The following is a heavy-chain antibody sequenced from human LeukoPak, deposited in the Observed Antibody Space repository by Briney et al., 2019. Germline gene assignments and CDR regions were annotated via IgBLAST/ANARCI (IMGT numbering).Heavy chain of an antibody. CDR2: IYYSGST. V-gene: IGHV4-59*01. Sequence: PSETLSLTCTVSGGSISSYYWSWIRQPPGKGLEWIGYIYYSGSTNYNPSLKSRVTISVDTSKNQFSLKLSSVTAADTAVYYCARGSYCSSTSCHSNDAFDIWGQGTMVTVSS. CDR1: GGSISSYY. D-gene: IGHD2-2*01. CDR3: ARGSYCSSTSCHSNDAFDI. J-gene: IGHJ3*02.